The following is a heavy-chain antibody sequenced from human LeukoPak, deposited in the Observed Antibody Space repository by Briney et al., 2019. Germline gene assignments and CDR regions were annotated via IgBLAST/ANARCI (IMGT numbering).Heavy chain of an antibody. CDR2: INHSGST. D-gene: IGHD2-15*01. Sequence: SETLSLTCTVSGGSISSSSYYWGWIRQPPGKGLEWIGEINHSGSTNYNPSLKSRVTISVDTSKNQFSLKLSSVTAADTAVYYCARGRRGYCSGGSCYPGNDYWGQGTLVTVSS. V-gene: IGHV4-39*07. CDR3: ARGRRGYCSGGSCYPGNDY. CDR1: GGSISSSSYY. J-gene: IGHJ4*02.